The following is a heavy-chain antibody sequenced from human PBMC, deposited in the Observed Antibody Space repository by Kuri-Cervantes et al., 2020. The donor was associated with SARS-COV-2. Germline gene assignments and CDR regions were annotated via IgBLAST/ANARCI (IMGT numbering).Heavy chain of an antibody. D-gene: IGHD2-2*01. CDR2: IYYSVST. V-gene: IGHV4-39*01. Sequence: SETLSLTCTVSGGSISSSSYYWGWIRQPPGKGLEWIGSIYYSVSTYHNPSLKSRVTISVDTAKNQFSLKLSSVTAADTAVYYCARHPPRDLMPWVDWGQGTLVTVSS. CDR3: ARHPPRDLMPWVD. J-gene: IGHJ4*02. CDR1: GGSISSSSYY.